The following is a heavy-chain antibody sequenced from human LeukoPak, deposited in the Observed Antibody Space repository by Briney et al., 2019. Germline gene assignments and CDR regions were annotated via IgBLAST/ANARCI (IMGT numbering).Heavy chain of an antibody. D-gene: IGHD5-12*01. CDR1: GFTFSSYA. V-gene: IGHV3-30-3*01. J-gene: IGHJ4*02. CDR3: ARDIVATSDTTDY. Sequence: GGSLRLSCAASGFTFSSYAMHWVRQAPGKGLEWVAVISYDGSNKYYADSVKGRFTISRDNSKNTLYLQMNSLRAEDTAVYYCARDIVATSDTTDYWGQGTLVTVSS. CDR2: ISYDGSNK.